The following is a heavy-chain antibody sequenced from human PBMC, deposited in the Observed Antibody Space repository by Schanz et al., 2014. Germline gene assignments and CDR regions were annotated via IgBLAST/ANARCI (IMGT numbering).Heavy chain of an antibody. V-gene: IGHV3-30*09. CDR2: ISYDGSNK. J-gene: IGHJ1*01. CDR3: ATGRAASNFGSEYFLY. D-gene: IGHD6-13*01. CDR1: GFTFSSYA. Sequence: VQLVESGGGLVQPGGSLRLSCAASGFTFSSYAMHWVRQAPGKGLEWVALISYDGSNKYYADSVKGRFAISRENSKNTMFLQMSSLRPEDTAVYYCATGRAASNFGSEYFLYWGQGTLVIVSS.